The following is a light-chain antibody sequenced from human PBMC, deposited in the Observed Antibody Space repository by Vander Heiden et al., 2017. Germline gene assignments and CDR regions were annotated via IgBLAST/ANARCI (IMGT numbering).Light chain of an antibody. Sequence: DIQMTQSPSSLSASVGDRVTITCRASQSISSYLNWYQQKPGKAPKLLIYAASSLQSGVPSRFSGSGCGTDFTLTISSRQPEDFAPYYCQQSDSTPPWTFGQGTKVEIK. CDR3: QQSDSTPPWT. J-gene: IGKJ1*01. CDR1: QSISSY. CDR2: AAS. V-gene: IGKV1-39*01.